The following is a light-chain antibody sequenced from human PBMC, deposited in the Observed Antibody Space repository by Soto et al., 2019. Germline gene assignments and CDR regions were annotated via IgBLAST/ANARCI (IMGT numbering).Light chain of an antibody. J-gene: IGKJ1*01. Sequence: DFQMTQSPSTLSAFVGDRVTITCRARENISNLLAWYQQKPGKAPKLLIFDASSLESGVPSRFSGSGYGTEFTLTISSLQPDDCATYHCQQYNAYPWTFGQGTKVEIK. CDR1: ENISNL. CDR2: DAS. CDR3: QQYNAYPWT. V-gene: IGKV1-5*01.